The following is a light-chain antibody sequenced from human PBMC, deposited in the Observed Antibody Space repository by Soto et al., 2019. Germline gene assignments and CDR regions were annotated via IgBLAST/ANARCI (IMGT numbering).Light chain of an antibody. CDR1: SSDVGSYNL. CDR2: EGD. Sequence: QSVLTQPASVSGSPGQSITISCTGTSSDVGSYNLVSWYQQHPGKAPKLMIYEGDKRPSGVSNRFSGSKSGNTASLTISGLQAEDEGDYYCSVYTRTSTYVFGTGTKLTVL. V-gene: IGLV2-14*02. J-gene: IGLJ1*01. CDR3: SVYTRTSTYV.